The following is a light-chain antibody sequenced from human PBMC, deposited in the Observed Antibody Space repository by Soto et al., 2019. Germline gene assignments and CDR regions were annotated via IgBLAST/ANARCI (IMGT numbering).Light chain of an antibody. V-gene: IGKV3-20*01. CDR3: HHYGSSPT. CDR1: QNISSNY. CDR2: ATS. Sequence: DIVLTQSPGTLSLSPGERATLSCRASQNISSNYLAWYQQKPGQAPSLLMYATSISATDVPDRFSGSGSGTVFTLTISRLEPEDFAVYHCHHYGSSPTFGQGTRLEIK. J-gene: IGKJ5*01.